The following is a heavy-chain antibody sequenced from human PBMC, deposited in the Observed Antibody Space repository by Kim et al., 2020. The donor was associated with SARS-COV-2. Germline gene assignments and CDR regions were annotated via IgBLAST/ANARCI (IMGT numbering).Heavy chain of an antibody. V-gene: IGHV4-34*01. Sequence: NYNPTLQSRVTISVDPSNIQFSLKLSSVTAADTAVYYCARGSRTNWNVDYWGQGTLVTVSS. D-gene: IGHD1-20*01. CDR3: ARGSRTNWNVDY. J-gene: IGHJ4*02.